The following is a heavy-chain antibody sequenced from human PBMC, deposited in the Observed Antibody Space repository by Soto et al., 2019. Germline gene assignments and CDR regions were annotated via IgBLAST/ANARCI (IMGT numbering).Heavy chain of an antibody. J-gene: IGHJ6*02. V-gene: IGHV3-33*01. Sequence: GGSLRLSCAASGFTFSSYGMHWVRQAPGKGLEWVAVIWYDGSNKYYADSVKGRFTISRDNSKNTLYLQMNSLRAEDTAVYYCARDANVNDYTFFRRYGMDVWGQGTTVTVSS. CDR3: ARDANVNDYTFFRRYGMDV. CDR1: GFTFSSYG. D-gene: IGHD4-4*01. CDR2: IWYDGSNK.